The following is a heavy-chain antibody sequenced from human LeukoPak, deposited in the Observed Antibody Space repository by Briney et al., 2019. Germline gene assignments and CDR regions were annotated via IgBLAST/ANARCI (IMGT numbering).Heavy chain of an antibody. CDR1: GFTFSSYE. J-gene: IGHJ5*02. V-gene: IGHV3-48*03. CDR2: ISSSGSTI. D-gene: IGHD3-22*01. CDR3: ARSSPSYYDSSGYSNNWFDP. Sequence: GGSLRLSCAASGFTFSSYEMNWVRQAPGKGLEWVSYISSSGSTIYYADSVKGRFTISRDNARNSLYLQMNSLRAKDTAVYYCARSSPSYYDSSGYSNNWFDPWGQGTLVTVSS.